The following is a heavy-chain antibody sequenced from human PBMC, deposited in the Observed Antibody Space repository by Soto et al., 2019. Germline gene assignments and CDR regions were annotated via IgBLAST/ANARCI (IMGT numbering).Heavy chain of an antibody. V-gene: IGHV3-9*01. CDR1: GFTFDDYA. Sequence: EVQLVESGGGLVQPGRSLRLSCAASGFTFDDYAMQWVRQAPGKGLEWVSGISWNSGSIGYADSVKGRFTISRDNAKNSLYLQMNSLRAEDTALYYCAKVHSSGARSRYFDLWGRGTLVTVSS. CDR3: AKVHSSGARSRYFDL. J-gene: IGHJ2*01. D-gene: IGHD3-22*01. CDR2: ISWNSGSI.